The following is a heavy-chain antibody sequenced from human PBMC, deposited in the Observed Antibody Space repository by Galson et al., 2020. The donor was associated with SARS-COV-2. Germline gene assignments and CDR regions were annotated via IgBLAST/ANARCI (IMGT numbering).Heavy chain of an antibody. V-gene: IGHV1-2*02. J-gene: IGHJ4*02. CDR3: ARDQRAPDSVLDY. Sequence: ASVKVSCKASGYTFTQYFIHWVRQAPGQGLEWVGWSNPNDGGTNSAHKFQGRITMTTDTSTSTAYMELSTLRSDDTAVYYCARDQRAPDSVLDYWGQGALVTVSS. CDR1: GYTFTQYF. CDR2: SNPNDGGT. D-gene: IGHD1-26*01.